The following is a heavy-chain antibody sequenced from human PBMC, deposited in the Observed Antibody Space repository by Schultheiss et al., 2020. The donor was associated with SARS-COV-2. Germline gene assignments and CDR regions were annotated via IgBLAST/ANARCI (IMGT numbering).Heavy chain of an antibody. CDR2: ISGSGGST. Sequence: ETLSLTCAASGFTFSSYAMSWVRQAPGKGLEWVSAISGSGGSTYYADSVKGRFTISRDNSKNTLYLQMNSLRAEDTAVYYCAKRSSSWYSEGWFDPWGQGTLVTVSS. CDR3: AKRSSSWYSEGWFDP. CDR1: GFTFSSYA. J-gene: IGHJ5*02. D-gene: IGHD6-13*01. V-gene: IGHV3-23*01.